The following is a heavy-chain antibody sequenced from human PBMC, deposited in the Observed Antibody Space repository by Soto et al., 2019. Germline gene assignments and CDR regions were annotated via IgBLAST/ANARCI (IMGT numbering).Heavy chain of an antibody. CDR3: AREIVLSAAHLDYFDY. V-gene: IGHV3-7*04. CDR2: IKQDGSEK. CDR1: GFTFSSYW. D-gene: IGHD2-2*01. Sequence: EVQLVESGGGLVQPGGSLRLSCAASGFTFSSYWMTWVRQAPGKGLEWVANIKQDGSEKYYVDSVKGRFTISRDNANNSLYLQMNSMRAEDTAVYYCAREIVLSAAHLDYFDYWGQGTLVTVSS. J-gene: IGHJ4*02.